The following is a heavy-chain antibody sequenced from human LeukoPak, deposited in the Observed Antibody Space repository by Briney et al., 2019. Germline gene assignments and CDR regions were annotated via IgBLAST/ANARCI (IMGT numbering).Heavy chain of an antibody. V-gene: IGHV1-69*13. CDR3: ARERLERGYGTDGFDI. J-gene: IGHJ3*02. CDR2: IIPIFGTA. CDR1: GGTFSSYA. D-gene: IGHD5-12*01. Sequence: SVKVSCKASGGTFSSYAISWVRQAPGQGLEWMGGIIPIFGTANYAQKFQGRVTITADESTSTAYMELSSLRSEDTAVYYCARERLERGYGTDGFDIWGQGTMVTVSS.